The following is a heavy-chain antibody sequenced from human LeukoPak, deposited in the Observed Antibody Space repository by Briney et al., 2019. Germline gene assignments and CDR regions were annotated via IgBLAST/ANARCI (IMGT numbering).Heavy chain of an antibody. CDR1: GLTVSNHW. Sequence: GGSLRLSCVASGLTVSNHWMSWVRQAPGKGLEWVANIREERGQEYYVDSVKGRFTISKDSAKNSLYLQMNTLRVEDTAMCYCASLDTAKQPLANHWGQGTLVTVSS. CDR3: ASLDTAKQPLANH. D-gene: IGHD5-18*01. J-gene: IGHJ5*02. CDR2: IREERGQE. V-gene: IGHV3-7*03.